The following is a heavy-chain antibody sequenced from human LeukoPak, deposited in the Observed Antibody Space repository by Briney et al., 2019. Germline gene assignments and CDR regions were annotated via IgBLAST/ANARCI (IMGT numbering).Heavy chain of an antibody. D-gene: IGHD5-24*01. Sequence: SETLSLTCTVSGGSISSTGHYWGWNRQPPGTGLEWIGSIYYSGITDYNPSLRSRVTISLDTSNNQVSLKLNSVTAADTAVYYCARRRDEYGSYFDYWGQGTLVTVSS. CDR2: IYYSGIT. V-gene: IGHV4-39*01. CDR3: ARRRDEYGSYFDY. J-gene: IGHJ4*02. CDR1: GGSISSTGHY.